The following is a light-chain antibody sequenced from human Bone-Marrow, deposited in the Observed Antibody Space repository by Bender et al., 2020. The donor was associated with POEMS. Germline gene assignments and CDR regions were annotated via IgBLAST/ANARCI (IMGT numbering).Light chain of an antibody. CDR3: CSYVGDPSHYL. CDR1: SSDVGGYNY. Sequence: QSALTQPPSASGSPGQSVTISCAGTSSDVGGYNYVSWYQQHPGKAPKVMIYEVSKRPSGVPDRFSGSTSGNTASLTISGLQADDEAAYYCCSYVGDPSHYLFGTGTKVTVL. CDR2: EVS. J-gene: IGLJ1*01. V-gene: IGLV2-8*01.